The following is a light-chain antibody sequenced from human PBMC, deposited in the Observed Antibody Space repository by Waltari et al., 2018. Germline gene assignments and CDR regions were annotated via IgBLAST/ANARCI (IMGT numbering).Light chain of an antibody. CDR3: QQYYNTPLT. V-gene: IGKV4-1*01. CDR1: ESVLYSSNNKNH. J-gene: IGKJ4*01. CDR2: WAS. Sequence: DIVMTQSPYSLAVSLGERATINCQPSESVLYSSNNKNHLAWYQQKPGQPPKLLIYWASTRKSGVPDRFSGSGSETDFTLTVSSLQAEDVAVYYCQQYYNTPLTFGGGTKVEIK.